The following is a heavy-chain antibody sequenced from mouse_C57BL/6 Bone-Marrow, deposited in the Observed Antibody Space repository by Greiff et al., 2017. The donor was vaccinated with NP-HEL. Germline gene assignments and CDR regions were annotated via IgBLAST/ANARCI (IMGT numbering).Heavy chain of an antibody. V-gene: IGHV10-1*01. D-gene: IGHD2-4*01. CDR2: IRSKSNNYAT. CDR3: VREGLPPFAY. Sequence: EVQGVESGGGLVQPKGSLKLSCAASGFSFNTYAMNWVRQAPGKGLEWVARIRSKSNNYATYYADSVKDRFTISRDDSESMLYLQMNNLKTEDTAMYYCVREGLPPFAYWGQGTLVTVSA. CDR1: GFSFNTYA. J-gene: IGHJ3*01.